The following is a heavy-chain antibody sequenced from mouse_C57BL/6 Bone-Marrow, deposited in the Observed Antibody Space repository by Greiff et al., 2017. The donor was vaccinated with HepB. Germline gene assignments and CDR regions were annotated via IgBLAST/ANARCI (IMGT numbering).Heavy chain of an antibody. D-gene: IGHD2-5*01. Sequence: VQLQQPGAELVKPGASVKLSCKASGYTFTSYWMHWVKQRPGQGLEWIGMIHPNSGSTNYNEKFKSKATLTVDKSSSTAYMQLSSLTSEDSAVYYCARSGAYYSNYEDAMDYWGQGTSVTVSS. CDR2: IHPNSGST. V-gene: IGHV1-64*01. CDR3: ARSGAYYSNYEDAMDY. CDR1: GYTFTSYW. J-gene: IGHJ4*01.